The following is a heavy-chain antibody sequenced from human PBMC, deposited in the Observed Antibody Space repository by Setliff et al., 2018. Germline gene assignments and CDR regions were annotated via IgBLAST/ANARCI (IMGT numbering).Heavy chain of an antibody. CDR1: GGSISSGDCY. CDR2: IYYSGST. Sequence: SETLSLTCTVSGGSISSGDCYWSWIRQPPGKGLEWIGYIYYSGSTYYNPSLKSRVTISVDTSKNQFSLKLSSVTAADTAVYYCARASVEGSSGWELLQAFDIWGQGTMVTVSS. J-gene: IGHJ3*02. D-gene: IGHD1-26*01. V-gene: IGHV4-30-4*08. CDR3: ARASVEGSSGWELLQAFDI.